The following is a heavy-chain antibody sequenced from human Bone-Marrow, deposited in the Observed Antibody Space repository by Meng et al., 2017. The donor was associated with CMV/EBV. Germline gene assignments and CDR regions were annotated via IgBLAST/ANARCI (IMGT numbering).Heavy chain of an antibody. CDR1: GFTFDDYA. V-gene: IGHV3-9*03. CDR2: ISWNSGSI. Sequence: GGSLRLSCAASGFTFDDYAMHWVRQAPGKGLEWVSGISWNSGSIGYADSVKGRFTISRDNAKNSLYLQMNSLRAEDMAVYYCAREKIIGYCSSTSCSILRDWYFDLWGRGTLVTVSS. CDR3: AREKIIGYCSSTSCSILRDWYFDL. D-gene: IGHD2-2*01. J-gene: IGHJ2*01.